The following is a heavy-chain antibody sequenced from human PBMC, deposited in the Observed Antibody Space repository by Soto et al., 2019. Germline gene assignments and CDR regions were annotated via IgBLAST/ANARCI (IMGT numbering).Heavy chain of an antibody. Sequence: ERTLRLSXVASAITLGSYATYWISQPPGKGLEWVSAISGSGSNTYYADSVKGRFTISRDNSQNTLYLQMNTLRAEETALYYCAKEKPTATCFDYWGQGTLVTVSS. CDR3: AKEKPTATCFDY. D-gene: IGHD5-18*01. J-gene: IGHJ4*02. CDR2: ISGSGSNT. CDR1: AITLGSYA. V-gene: IGHV3-23*01.